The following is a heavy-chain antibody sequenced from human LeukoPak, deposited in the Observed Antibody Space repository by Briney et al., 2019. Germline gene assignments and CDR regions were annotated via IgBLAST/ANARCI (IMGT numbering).Heavy chain of an antibody. D-gene: IGHD3-16*01. V-gene: IGHV4-4*07. CDR2: IYTTGST. CDR3: ARDLDLDY. CDR1: GVSDASFSSYY. Sequence: PLETLSLTCTVSGVSDASFSSYYWNWIRQPAGKGLEWIGRIYTTGSTNYNPSFKSRVTLSVDRSRKQFSLKLTSVTAADTAVYYCARDLDLDYWGQGTLVTVSS. J-gene: IGHJ4*02.